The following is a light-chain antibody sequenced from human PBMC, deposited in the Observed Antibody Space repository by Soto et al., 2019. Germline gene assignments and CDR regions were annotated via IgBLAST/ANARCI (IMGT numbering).Light chain of an antibody. J-gene: IGKJ4*01. CDR3: QPYNNWPLT. V-gene: IGKV3-15*01. CDR1: QSVSSN. CDR2: GAS. Sequence: IVMTQSPSTLSVSPGERATLSCRASQSVSSNLAWYQQKPGQAPRLLIYGASTRATGIPARFSGSGSGTEFTLTISSLQSEDFAVYYCQPYNNWPLTFGGGTKVDI.